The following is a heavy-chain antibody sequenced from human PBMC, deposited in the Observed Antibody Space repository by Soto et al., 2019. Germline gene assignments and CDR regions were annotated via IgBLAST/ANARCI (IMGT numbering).Heavy chain of an antibody. J-gene: IGHJ5*02. CDR1: GFTFSSYW. CDR3: AGEKYGAGWFDP. CDR2: IKQDGSEK. D-gene: IGHD4-17*01. V-gene: IGHV3-7*03. Sequence: EVQLVESGGGLVQPGGSLRLSCAASGFTFSSYWMSWVRQAPGKGLEWVANIKQDGSEKYNVDSVKGRFTISRDNAKHSLYLQMNSLRAEDTAVYYCAGEKYGAGWFDPWGQGTLVTVSS.